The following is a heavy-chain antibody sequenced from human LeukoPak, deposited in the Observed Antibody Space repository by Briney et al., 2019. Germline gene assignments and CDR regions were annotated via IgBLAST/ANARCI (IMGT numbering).Heavy chain of an antibody. CDR3: ARVYYHSSAYYLYFFDY. D-gene: IGHD3-22*01. V-gene: IGHV4-59*01. Sequence: SETLSLTCTVSGDSIRNYYWTWIRQPPGKALEWIGYIYYSGSTNYSPSLKSRVTISVDTSKNQFSLKLSSVTAADTAVYYCARVYYHSSAYYLYFFDYWGQGTLVTVSS. CDR2: IYYSGST. J-gene: IGHJ4*02. CDR1: GDSIRNYY.